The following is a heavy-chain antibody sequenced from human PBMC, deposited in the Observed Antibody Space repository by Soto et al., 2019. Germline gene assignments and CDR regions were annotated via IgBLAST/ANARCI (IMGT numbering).Heavy chain of an antibody. J-gene: IGHJ2*01. Sequence: QLVASGGDLVKPGGSLRLSCAASGFNFGDYYMSWVRQAPGTGLEWVSFVSSTGGYTKYSDSVGGRFTVSRDNGKNSLHLQLNSLRVEDTAVYYCARLRVGVNWYFDLWGRGTLVTVSS. V-gene: IGHV3-11*06. CDR3: ARLRVGVNWYFDL. D-gene: IGHD1-26*01. CDR1: GFNFGDYY. CDR2: VSSTGGYT.